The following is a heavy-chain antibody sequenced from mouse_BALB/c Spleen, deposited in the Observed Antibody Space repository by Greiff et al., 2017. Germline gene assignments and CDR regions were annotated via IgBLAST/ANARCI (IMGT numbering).Heavy chain of an antibody. CDR3: ARITTVVADHYYAMDY. V-gene: IGHV1-63*02. CDR1: GYTFTNYW. D-gene: IGHD1-1*01. J-gene: IGHJ4*01. CDR2: IYPGGGYT. Sequence: QVQLQQSGAELVRPGTSVKISCKASGYTFTNYWLGWVKQRPGHGLEWIGDIYPGGGYTNYNEKFKGKATLTADTSSSTAYMQLSSLTSEDSAVYFCARITTVVADHYYAMDYWGQGTSVTVSS.